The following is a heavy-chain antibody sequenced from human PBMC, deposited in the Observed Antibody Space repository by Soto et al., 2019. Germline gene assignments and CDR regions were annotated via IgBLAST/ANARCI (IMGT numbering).Heavy chain of an antibody. Sequence: SSVKVSCKASGGTFSRYAISWVRQAPGQGLEWMGGIIPIFGTANYAQKFQGRVTITADESTSTAYMELSSLRSEDTAVYYCARGVPYYYDSCGPGGEYGWFALCGQGTLVTVSS. J-gene: IGHJ5*02. D-gene: IGHD3-22*01. CDR1: GGTFSRYA. CDR3: ARGVPYYYDSCGPGGEYGWFAL. CDR2: IIPIFGTA. V-gene: IGHV1-69*13.